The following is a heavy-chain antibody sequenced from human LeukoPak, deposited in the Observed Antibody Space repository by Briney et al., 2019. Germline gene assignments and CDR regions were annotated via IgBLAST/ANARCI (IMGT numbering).Heavy chain of an antibody. Sequence: ASVKVSCKASGGTFSSYAISWVRQAPGQGLEWMGIITPSGGSTTYAQKFQGRVTMTRDTSTSTVYMGLSSLRSEDTAVYYCARRGYSYGYSYFDYWGQGTLVTVSS. CDR2: ITPSGGST. D-gene: IGHD5-18*01. J-gene: IGHJ4*02. CDR3: ARRGYSYGYSYFDY. V-gene: IGHV1-46*01. CDR1: GGTFSSYA.